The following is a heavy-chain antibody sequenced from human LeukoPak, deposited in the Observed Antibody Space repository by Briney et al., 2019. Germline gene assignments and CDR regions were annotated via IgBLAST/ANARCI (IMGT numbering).Heavy chain of an antibody. D-gene: IGHD1-1*01. CDR1: GYTFTSYA. V-gene: IGHV7-4-1*02. Sequence: ASVKVSCKASGYTFTSYAMNWVRQAPGQGLEWMGWINTNTGNPTYAQGFTGRFVFSLDTSASTAYLQISSLKAEDTAVYYCARVRRLERRLDAFDTWGQGTMVTVSS. CDR3: ARVRRLERRLDAFDT. J-gene: IGHJ3*02. CDR2: INTNTGNP.